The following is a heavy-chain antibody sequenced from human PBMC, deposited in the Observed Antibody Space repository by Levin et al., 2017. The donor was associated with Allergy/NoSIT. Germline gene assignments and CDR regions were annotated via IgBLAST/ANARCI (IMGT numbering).Heavy chain of an antibody. V-gene: IGHV3-30*04. J-gene: IGHJ6*02. CDR3: ARVRAVQPDTIFGVVIDYGMDV. CDR1: GFTFSSYA. Sequence: GGSLRLSCAASGFTFSSYAMHWVRQAPGKGLEWVAVISYDGSNKYYADSVKGRFTISRDNSKNTLYLQMNSLRAEDTAVYYCARVRAVQPDTIFGVVIDYGMDVWGQGTTVTVSS. CDR2: ISYDGSNK. D-gene: IGHD3-3*01.